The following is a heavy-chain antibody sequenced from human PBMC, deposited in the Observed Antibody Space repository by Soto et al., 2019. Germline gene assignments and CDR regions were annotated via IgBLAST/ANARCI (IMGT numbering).Heavy chain of an antibody. CDR2: IKSKIDGGTI. V-gene: IGHV3-15*07. CDR1: DLTFSNTW. CDR3: ATVGSITAAGTPFDY. J-gene: IGHJ4*02. D-gene: IGHD6-13*01. Sequence: EVQLVESGGGLVKPGGSLRLSCAASDLTFSNTWMNWVRQAPGKGLEWVGRIKSKIDGGTIDYAAPMKGRFTISRDDSESTLFLQMNSLKSEDTALYYCATVGSITAAGTPFDYWGQGTLVTVSS.